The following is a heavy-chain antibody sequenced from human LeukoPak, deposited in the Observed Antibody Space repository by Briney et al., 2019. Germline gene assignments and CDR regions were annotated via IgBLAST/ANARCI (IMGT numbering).Heavy chain of an antibody. J-gene: IGHJ4*02. CDR1: GFTFSNYW. Sequence: GGSLRLSCADSGFTFSNYWMSWVRQTPGKGREWVAHINHERSEKYTVHSVEGQFTTSRDTIKNSLFLQKNRLRVENTAVYYCARRRGYSYGRNNYYIDYWGQGTLVTVSS. CDR3: ARRRGYSYGRNNYYIDY. D-gene: IGHD5-18*01. V-gene: IGHV3-7*03. CDR2: INHERSEK.